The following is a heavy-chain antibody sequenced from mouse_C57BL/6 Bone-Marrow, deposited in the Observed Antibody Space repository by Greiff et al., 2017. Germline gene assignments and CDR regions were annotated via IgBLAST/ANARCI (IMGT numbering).Heavy chain of an antibody. CDR3: SPRYGSLFAY. J-gene: IGHJ3*01. V-gene: IGHV1-5*01. Sequence: VQLQQSGTVLARPGASVKMSCKTSGYTFTSYWMHWVKQRPGQGLEWIGAIYPGNSDTSYNQKFKGKAKLTAVTSASTAYMELINLTNEDSAVYYCSPRYGSLFAYWGQGTLVTVSA. CDR2: IYPGNSDT. D-gene: IGHD1-1*01. CDR1: GYTFTSYW.